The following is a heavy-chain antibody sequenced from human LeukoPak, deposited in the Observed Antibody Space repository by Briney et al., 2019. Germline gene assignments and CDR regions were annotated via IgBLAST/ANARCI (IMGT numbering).Heavy chain of an antibody. CDR2: NFHSVTT. J-gene: IGHJ4*02. CDR3: ATYSDITGSFDY. V-gene: IGHV4-59*01. Sequence: SEKLSLTCTVSGGSISSYYWSLIRQPPGKGLEWIGYNFHSVTTNYNPSLQSRVFISVDTSKNQFSLDLTSVTAADTAVYYCATYSDITGSFDYWGQGTLVTVSS. CDR1: GGSISSYY. D-gene: IGHD3-22*01.